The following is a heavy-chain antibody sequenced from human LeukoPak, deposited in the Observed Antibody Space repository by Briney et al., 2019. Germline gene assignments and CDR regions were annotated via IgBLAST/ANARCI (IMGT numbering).Heavy chain of an antibody. Sequence: SETLSLTCTVSGGSISSSSYYWGWIRQPPGKGLEWIGSIYYSGSTYYNPSLKSRVTISLDTSKNQFSLKLTSVTAADTAVYYCASSRYVVTGYFQHWGQGTLVTVSS. CDR2: IYYSGST. CDR3: ASSRYVVTGYFQH. D-gene: IGHD2-21*02. V-gene: IGHV4-39*07. J-gene: IGHJ1*01. CDR1: GGSISSSSYY.